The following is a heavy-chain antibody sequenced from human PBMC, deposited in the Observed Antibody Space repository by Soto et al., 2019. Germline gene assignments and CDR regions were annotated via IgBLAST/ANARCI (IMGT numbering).Heavy chain of an antibody. J-gene: IGHJ6*04. CDR3: AREGAAAAGYYYYYGMDV. D-gene: IGHD6-13*01. Sequence: GGSMRLSRAASGFTFSSYGMHWVRQAQGKGREWEAVIWYDGSNKEYADSVKGRFTISRDNSKNTLYLQMNSRMAEDTAVYYCAREGAAAAGYYYYYGMDVWGKGTTVTVSS. V-gene: IGHV3-33*01. CDR1: GFTFSSYG. CDR2: IWYDGSNK.